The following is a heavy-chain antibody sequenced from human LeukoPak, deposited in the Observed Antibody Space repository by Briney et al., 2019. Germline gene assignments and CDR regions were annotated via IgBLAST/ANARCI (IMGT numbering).Heavy chain of an antibody. Sequence: PSETLSLTCTVSGYSISSGYYWGWIRQPPGKGLEWIGSIYHSGSTYYNPSLKSRVTISVDTSKDQFSLKLSSVTAADTAVYYCARDTSGYGYPFDYWGQGTLVTVSS. D-gene: IGHD5-18*01. CDR2: IYHSGST. CDR1: GYSISSGYY. J-gene: IGHJ4*02. CDR3: ARDTSGYGYPFDY. V-gene: IGHV4-38-2*02.